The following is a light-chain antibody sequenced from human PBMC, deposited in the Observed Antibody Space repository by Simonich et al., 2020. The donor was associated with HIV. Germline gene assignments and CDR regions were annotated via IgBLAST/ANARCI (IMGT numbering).Light chain of an antibody. CDR3: CSYTSSSTWV. J-gene: IGLJ3*02. CDR2: DVS. CDR1: SRDVGGYNY. Sequence: SALTPPRSGSGSPGQSVTISRPGTSRDVGGYNYVSWYQQHPCKAPKLMLYDVSKRPSGVPDRFSGSKSGNTASLTISGLQAEDEADYYCCSYTSSSTWVFGGGTKLTVL. V-gene: IGLV2-11*02.